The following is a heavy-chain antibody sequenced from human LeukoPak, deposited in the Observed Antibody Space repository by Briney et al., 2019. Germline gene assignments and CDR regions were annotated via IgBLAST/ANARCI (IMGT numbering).Heavy chain of an antibody. V-gene: IGHV1-2*02. D-gene: IGHD6-19*01. J-gene: IGHJ4*02. Sequence: ASVKVSCKASGYTFTGYYMHWVRQAPGQGLEWTGWINPNSGGTNYAQKFQGRVTMTRDTSISTAYMELSRLRSDDTAVYYCASFAVMSSGGDYWGQGTLVTVSS. CDR1: GYTFTGYY. CDR3: ASFAVMSSGGDY. CDR2: INPNSGGT.